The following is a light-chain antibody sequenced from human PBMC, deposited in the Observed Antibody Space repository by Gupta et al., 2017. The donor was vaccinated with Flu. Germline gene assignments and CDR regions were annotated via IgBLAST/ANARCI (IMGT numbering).Light chain of an antibody. CDR1: SSGVGSYTG. J-gene: IGLJ1*01. CDR2: KVR. Sequence: SITISCTGTSSGVGSYTGVSWHQQHAGQAPKLMIYKVRQPASGLAHFSSCSKSGNTPPLTISGLQAEDEDDYYCGSYAGSSTYVFGSGTKVTVL. V-gene: IGLV2-23*02. CDR3: GSYAGSSTYV.